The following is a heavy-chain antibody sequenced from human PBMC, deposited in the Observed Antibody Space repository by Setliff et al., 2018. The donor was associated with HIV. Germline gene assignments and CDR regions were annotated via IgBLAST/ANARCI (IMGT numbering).Heavy chain of an antibody. V-gene: IGHV3-23*01. CDR3: AKDTRGGSIFYYMDV. CDR1: GFTFSSYA. D-gene: IGHD3-3*01. Sequence: HPGGSLRLSCAASGFTFSSYASGWVRQAPGKGLEWVSAISGSGGSTYYADSVKGRFTISRDNSKNTLYLQMNSLRAEDTAVYFCAKDTRGGSIFYYMDVWGKGTTVTVSS. J-gene: IGHJ6*03. CDR2: ISGSGGST.